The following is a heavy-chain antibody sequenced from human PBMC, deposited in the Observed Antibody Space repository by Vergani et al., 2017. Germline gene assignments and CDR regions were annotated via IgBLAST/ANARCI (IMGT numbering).Heavy chain of an antibody. J-gene: IGHJ6*02. CDR3: ATGRASGNYYTPSYYYYGMDV. V-gene: IGHV4-34*01. D-gene: IGHD3-10*01. CDR2: INHSGRT. CDR1: GGSFSGYY. Sequence: QVQLQQWGAGLLKPSETLSLTCAVYGGSFSGYYWSWVRQPPGKGLEWIGEINHSGRTNYNPSLQSRVTISVDTSKNQFSLKLRSVSAADTAFYYCATGRASGNYYTPSYYYYGMDVWGQGP.